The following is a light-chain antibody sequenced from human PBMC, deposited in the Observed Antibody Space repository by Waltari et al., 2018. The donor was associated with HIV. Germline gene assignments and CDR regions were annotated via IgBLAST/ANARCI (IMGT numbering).Light chain of an antibody. Sequence: QSALTQPASVSGSPGQSITLSCAGGSTDVGVYNYVSWYQQYPGKIPNVVIYDVTERPSGVSNLCSGSKSGNTASLTISGLQAEDEADYYCCSFAGTDTWVFGGGTRLTV. CDR3: CSFAGTDTWV. V-gene: IGLV2-23*02. CDR2: DVT. J-gene: IGLJ3*02. CDR1: STDVGVYNY.